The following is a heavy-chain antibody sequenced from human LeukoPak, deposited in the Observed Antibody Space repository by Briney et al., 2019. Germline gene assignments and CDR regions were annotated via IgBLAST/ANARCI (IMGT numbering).Heavy chain of an antibody. D-gene: IGHD3-22*01. CDR3: AKGSYYDSSGSFYFDY. CDR2: IWYDGSNK. V-gene: IGHV3-30*02. J-gene: IGHJ4*02. CDR1: GFTFRSHG. Sequence: GGSLRLSCAASGFTFRSHGMHWVRQAPGKGLEWVAFIWYDGSNKYYTDSVKGRFTISRDNSKNTLYVQVNSLGTEDTAAYYCAKGSYYDSSGSFYFDYWGQGTLVTVSS.